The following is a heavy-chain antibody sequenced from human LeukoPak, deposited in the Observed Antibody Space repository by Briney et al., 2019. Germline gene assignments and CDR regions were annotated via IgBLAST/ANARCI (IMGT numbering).Heavy chain of an antibody. V-gene: IGHV1-46*02. CDR3: AREVSDFSGMYDWFDP. CDR1: RNTFNDYS. D-gene: IGHD1-26*01. CDR2: INPTGGGT. J-gene: IGHJ5*02. Sequence: DSVKVSCKASRNTFNDYSFHWVRQAPGQGLEWMGRINPTGGGTRYAQKFQGRVAMTRDMSSSTVYTDLTSLRSDDTAVYYCAREVSDFSGMYDWFDPWGQGTLVTVSS.